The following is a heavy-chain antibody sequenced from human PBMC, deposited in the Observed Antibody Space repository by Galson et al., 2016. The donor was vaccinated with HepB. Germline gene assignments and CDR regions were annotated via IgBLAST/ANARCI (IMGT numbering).Heavy chain of an antibody. Sequence: SLRLSCAASGFTVSTNYMTWVRQAPGKRLEWVSVYSGGTTYYADSVKGRFSISRDNSKNTLYLQMNSLRAEDTALYYCARDPRNWGHGSYYGLDVWGKGTTVIVSS. D-gene: IGHD7-27*01. CDR1: GFTVSTNY. V-gene: IGHV3-53*01. J-gene: IGHJ6*04. CDR2: YSGGTT. CDR3: ARDPRNWGHGSYYGLDV.